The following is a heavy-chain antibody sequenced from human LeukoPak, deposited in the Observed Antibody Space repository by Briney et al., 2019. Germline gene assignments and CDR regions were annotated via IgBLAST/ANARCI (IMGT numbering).Heavy chain of an antibody. CDR3: ARDRVSSRSTFDY. J-gene: IGHJ4*02. D-gene: IGHD6-13*01. CDR1: GFTFSSYA. V-gene: IGHV3-30-3*01. CDR2: ISYDGSNK. Sequence: GGSLRLSCAASGFTFSSYAMHWVRQAPGKGLEWVAVISYDGSNKYYADSVTGRFTISRDNSKNTLYLQMNSLRAEDTAVYYCARDRVSSRSTFDYWGQGTLVTVSS.